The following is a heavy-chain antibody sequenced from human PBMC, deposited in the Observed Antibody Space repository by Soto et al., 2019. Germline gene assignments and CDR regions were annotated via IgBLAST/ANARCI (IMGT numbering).Heavy chain of an antibody. V-gene: IGHV4-30-4*01. D-gene: IGHD3-10*01. CDR3: ASEGTEGLGSFKAFDY. Sequence: QVQLQESGPRLVKPSQTLSLTCTVSDASMSSGHYYWSWIRQPPGKGLEWLGYISYSGSTYYKPSIISRLTMSLDTSKRQFFLELTSVTAADTAVYYCASEGTEGLGSFKAFDYWGKGILVTVSS. J-gene: IGHJ4*02. CDR2: ISYSGST. CDR1: DASMSSGHYY.